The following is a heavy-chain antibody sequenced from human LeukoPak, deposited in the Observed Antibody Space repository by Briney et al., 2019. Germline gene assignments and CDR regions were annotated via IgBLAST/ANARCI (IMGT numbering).Heavy chain of an antibody. J-gene: IGHJ6*03. V-gene: IGHV1-18*01. CDR1: GYTFTSYG. Sequence: ASVKVSCKASGYTFTSYGISWVRQAPAQGLEWMGWISAYNGNTNYAQKLQGRVTMTTDTSTSTAYMELRSLRSDDTAEYYCARTGNRSVATLSYYYYIYVGGKGTTVTVSS. CDR2: ISAYNGNT. D-gene: IGHD2-21*01. CDR3: ARTGNRSVATLSYYYYIYV.